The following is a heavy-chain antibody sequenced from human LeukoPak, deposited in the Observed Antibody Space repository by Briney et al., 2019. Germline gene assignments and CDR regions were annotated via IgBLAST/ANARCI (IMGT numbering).Heavy chain of an antibody. CDR2: FDPEDGET. CDR3: ATLTAGTMAHIRWEDY. D-gene: IGHD3-10*01. V-gene: IGHV1-24*01. Sequence: GASVKVSCKVSGYTLTELSTHWVRQAPGKGLEWMGGFDPEDGETIYAQKFQGRVTMTEDTSTDTAYMELSSLRSEDTAVYYCATLTAGTMAHIRWEDYWGQGTLVTVSS. J-gene: IGHJ4*02. CDR1: GYTLTELS.